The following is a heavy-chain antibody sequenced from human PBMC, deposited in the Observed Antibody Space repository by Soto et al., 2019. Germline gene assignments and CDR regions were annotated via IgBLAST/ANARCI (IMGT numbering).Heavy chain of an antibody. Sequence: QLQLRQSGPGLVRPSETLSLTCSVSGASISSGDYYWGWIRQPPGKGLEWIGSVFSDGSPYYNPSLQSRVTFSIDTSQNPFSLNLTSATAADTAVYYCVRTVGSSWFFDLWGRGTLITVSS. CDR2: VFSDGSP. D-gene: IGHD6-25*01. CDR3: VRTVGSSWFFDL. CDR1: GASISSGDYY. V-gene: IGHV4-39*01. J-gene: IGHJ2*01.